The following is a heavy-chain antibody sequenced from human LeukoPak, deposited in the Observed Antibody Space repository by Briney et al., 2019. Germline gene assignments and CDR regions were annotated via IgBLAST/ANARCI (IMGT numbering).Heavy chain of an antibody. J-gene: IGHJ4*02. CDR1: GYSISSGYY. V-gene: IGHV4-38-2*01. CDR2: IYHSGST. CDR3: ASSLTIFGVVPFDY. D-gene: IGHD3-3*01. Sequence: PETLSLTCAVSGYSISSGYYWGWIRQPPGKGLEWIGSIYHSGSTYYNPSLKSRVTISVDTSKNQFSLKLSSVTAADTAVYYCASSLTIFGVVPFDYWGQGTLVTVSS.